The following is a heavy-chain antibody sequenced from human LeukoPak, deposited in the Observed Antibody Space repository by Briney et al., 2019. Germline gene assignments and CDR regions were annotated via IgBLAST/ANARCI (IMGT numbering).Heavy chain of an antibody. CDR3: ARTGYSSGWFNDH. CDR2: IYNDGST. Sequence: GGSLRLSCVVSGFSARTHYMSWVRQAPAKGLEWVSVIYNDGSTYYSDSVKGRFAISRDNSKNALYLQMNSLRVDDTAVYYCARTGYSSGWFNDHWGQGTLVTVSS. V-gene: IGHV3-53*01. D-gene: IGHD6-19*01. CDR1: GFSARTHY. J-gene: IGHJ4*02.